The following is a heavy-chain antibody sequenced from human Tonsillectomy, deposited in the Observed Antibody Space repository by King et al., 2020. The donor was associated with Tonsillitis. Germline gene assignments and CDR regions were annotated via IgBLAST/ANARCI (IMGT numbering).Heavy chain of an antibody. Sequence: VQLVESGGDLVQPGGSLRLSCAASGFTFSSYAMNWVRLAPGKGLEWVSTITSGDTTYYADSVKGRFTTSRDNSQNTLFLQMNSLRAEDTAVYYCARVEMLTVRVGFHSWGPGTLVTVSS. CDR1: GFTFSSYA. D-gene: IGHD5-24*01. CDR2: ITSGDTT. V-gene: IGHV3-23*04. J-gene: IGHJ4*02. CDR3: ARVEMLTVRVGFHS.